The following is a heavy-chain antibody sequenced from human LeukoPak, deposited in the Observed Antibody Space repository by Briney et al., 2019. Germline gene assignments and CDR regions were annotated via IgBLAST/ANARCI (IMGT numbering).Heavy chain of an antibody. J-gene: IGHJ6*03. D-gene: IGHD6-19*01. CDR1: GGSISSSNW. V-gene: IGHV4-4*02. Sequence: SETLSLTCAVSGGSISSSNWWSWVRQPPGKGLEWIGEIYHSGSTNYNPSLKSRVTISVDKSKNQFSLKLSSVTAADTAVYYCAGRTYSSGWQPYYYYYMDVWGKGTTVTVSS. CDR3: AGRTYSSGWQPYYYYYMDV. CDR2: IYHSGST.